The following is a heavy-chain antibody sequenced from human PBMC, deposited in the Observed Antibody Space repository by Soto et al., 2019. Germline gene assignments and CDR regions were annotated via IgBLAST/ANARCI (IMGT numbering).Heavy chain of an antibody. CDR1: GFTFTSSA. Sequence: SVKVSCKASGFTFTSSAVQWVRQAPGQGLEWIGWTVVGSGNTNYAQKFRERVTITRDMSTSTAYMELSRLRSEDTAVYYCAIQRSGVAYWGQGTQVTVSS. V-gene: IGHV1-58*01. D-gene: IGHD2-15*01. CDR2: TVVGSGNT. J-gene: IGHJ4*02. CDR3: AIQRSGVAY.